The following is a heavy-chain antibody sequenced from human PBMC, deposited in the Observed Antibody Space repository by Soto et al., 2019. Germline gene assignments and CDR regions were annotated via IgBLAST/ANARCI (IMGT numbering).Heavy chain of an antibody. V-gene: IGHV4-4*02. Sequence: SETPSLTCAVSGGSIRSSNWWSWVRQPPGKGLEWIGEIYHSGSTNYNPSLKSRVTISVDKSKNQFSLKLSSVTAADTAVYYCARAQGPNRGGYYGMDVWGQGTTVTVSS. CDR2: IYHSGST. CDR3: ARAQGPNRGGYYGMDV. CDR1: GGSIRSSNW. J-gene: IGHJ6*02. D-gene: IGHD2-15*01.